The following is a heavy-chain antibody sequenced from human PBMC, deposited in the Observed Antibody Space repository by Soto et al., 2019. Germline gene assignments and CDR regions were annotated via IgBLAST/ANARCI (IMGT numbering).Heavy chain of an antibody. J-gene: IGHJ5*02. CDR2: IYHSGST. Sequence: QVQLQESGPGLVKPSGTLSLTCAVSGGSISSSNWWSWVRQPPGKGLEWIGEIYHSGSTNYNPSLKRRVTISVDKSKNQFCLKLSSVTAADTAVYYCARADLGIRSSWYNWFDPWGQGTLVTVSS. V-gene: IGHV4-4*02. CDR3: ARADLGIRSSWYNWFDP. CDR1: GGSISSSNW. D-gene: IGHD6-13*01.